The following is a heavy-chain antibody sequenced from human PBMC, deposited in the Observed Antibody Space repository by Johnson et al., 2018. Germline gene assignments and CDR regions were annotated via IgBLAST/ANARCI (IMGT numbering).Heavy chain of an antibody. D-gene: IGHD3-9*01. J-gene: IGHJ6*03. Sequence: QVQLVQSGGGVVEPGRSLRLSCAASGFTFSTHAINWVRQAPGKGLEWVAVISYDGSDKYYADSVKGRFTFSRDNSKNTLDRQLNSLRAEDTAGYYCSRGVFDGYMDVWGKGTTVTVSS. CDR2: ISYDGSDK. V-gene: IGHV3-30-3*01. CDR1: GFTFSTHA. CDR3: SRGVFDGYMDV.